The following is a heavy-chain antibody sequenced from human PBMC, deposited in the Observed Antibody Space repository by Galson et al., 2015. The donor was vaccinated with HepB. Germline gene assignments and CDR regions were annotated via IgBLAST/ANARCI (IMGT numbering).Heavy chain of an antibody. D-gene: IGHD1-26*01. J-gene: IGHJ3*02. CDR1: GYTFTSHW. V-gene: IGHV1-8*02. CDR3: ARGTVGATGYAFDI. CDR2: MNPNSGNT. Sequence: SVKVSCKASGYTFTSHWMHWVRQAPGQGLEWMGWMNPNSGNTGYAQKFQGRVTMTRNTSISTAYMELSSLRSEDTAVYYCARGTVGATGYAFDIWGQGTMVTVSS.